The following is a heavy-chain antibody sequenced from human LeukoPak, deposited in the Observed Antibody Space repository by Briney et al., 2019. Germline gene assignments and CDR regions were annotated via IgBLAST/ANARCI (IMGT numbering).Heavy chain of an antibody. Sequence: GASVKVSCKASGYTFTGYYMHWVRQAPGQGLEWMGWINPNSGGTNYAQKFQGRVTMTRDTSISTAYMELSRLRSDDTAVYYCARVWGRRGYSYGLDVWGQGTTVTVSS. J-gene: IGHJ6*02. D-gene: IGHD5-18*01. V-gene: IGHV1-2*02. CDR2: INPNSGGT. CDR1: GYTFTGYY. CDR3: ARVWGRRGYSYGLDV.